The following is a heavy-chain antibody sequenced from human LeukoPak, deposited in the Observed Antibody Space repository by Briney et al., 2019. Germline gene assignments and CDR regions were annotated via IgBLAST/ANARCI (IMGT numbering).Heavy chain of an antibody. CDR2: IYYSGST. V-gene: IGHV4-31*03. J-gene: IGHJ4*02. CDR3: ARAVSGRFDY. CDR1: GGSISSSGYY. Sequence: PSQTLSLTCTVSGGSISSSGYYWSWIRQHPGKGLEWIGYIYYSGSTYYNPSLKSRITISVATSKNQFSLKLSSVTAADTAIYYCARAVSGRFDYWGQGTLVTVSS. D-gene: IGHD6-19*01.